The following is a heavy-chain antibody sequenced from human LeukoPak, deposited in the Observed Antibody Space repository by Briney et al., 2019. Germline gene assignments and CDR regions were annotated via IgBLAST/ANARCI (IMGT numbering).Heavy chain of an antibody. D-gene: IGHD6-25*01. J-gene: IGHJ1*01. CDR1: GGSISSYY. CDR3: ARNASSGFFND. V-gene: IGHV4-4*07. CDR2: IYTSGST. Sequence: SKTLSLTCTVSGGSISSYYWSWIRQPAGKGLEWIGRIYTSGSTNYNPSLKSRVTMSVDTSKNQFSLTLTSVTAADTAVYFCARNASSGFFNDWSRGILVTVSS.